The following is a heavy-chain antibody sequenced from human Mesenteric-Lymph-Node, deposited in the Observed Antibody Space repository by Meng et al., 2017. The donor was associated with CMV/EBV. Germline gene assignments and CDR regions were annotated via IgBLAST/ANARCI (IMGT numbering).Heavy chain of an antibody. D-gene: IGHD2-2*01. V-gene: IGHV3-30*02. CDR1: GFSFSSYA. J-gene: IGHJ6*02. CDR3: ARVDGSSTSCRVMDV. Sequence: GESLKISCAASGFSFSSYAMHWVRQAPGKGLEWMAFIRYDGSNTYYVDSVKGRFTISRDNAKNSLYLQMNSLRAEDTAVYYCARVDGSSTSCRVMDVWGQGTTVTVSS. CDR2: IRYDGSNT.